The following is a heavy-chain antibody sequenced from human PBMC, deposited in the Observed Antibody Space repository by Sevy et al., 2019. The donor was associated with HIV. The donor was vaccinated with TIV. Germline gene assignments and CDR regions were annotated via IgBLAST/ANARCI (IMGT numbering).Heavy chain of an antibody. Sequence: GGSLRLSCTASGFTFSSYAMHWVRQAPGKGLEWVAVISYDGSNKYYADSVKGRFTISRDNSKNTLYLQMNSLRAEDTAVYYCASTYYDFWSGYYTAYYYYGMDVWGQGTTVTVSS. CDR1: GFTFSSYA. CDR3: ASTYYDFWSGYYTAYYYYGMDV. D-gene: IGHD3-3*01. J-gene: IGHJ6*02. CDR2: ISYDGSNK. V-gene: IGHV3-30*04.